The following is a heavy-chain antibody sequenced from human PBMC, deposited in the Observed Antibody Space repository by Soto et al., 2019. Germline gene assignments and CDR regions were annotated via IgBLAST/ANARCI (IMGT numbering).Heavy chain of an antibody. CDR2: IIPIFGTA. J-gene: IGHJ4*02. D-gene: IGHD6-19*01. Sequence: QVQLVQSGAEVKKPGSSVKVSCKASGGTFSSYAISWVRQAPGQGLEWMGGIIPIFGTANYAQTFQGRVTITADESTSTAYVELSMLRSEATAVYYCARLPVADLYRDYWGQGTLVTVSS. CDR3: ARLPVADLYRDY. V-gene: IGHV1-69*12. CDR1: GGTFSSYA.